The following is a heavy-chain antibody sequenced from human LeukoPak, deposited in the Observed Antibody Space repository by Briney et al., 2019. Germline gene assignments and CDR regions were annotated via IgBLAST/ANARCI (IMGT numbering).Heavy chain of an antibody. J-gene: IGHJ6*03. V-gene: IGHV4-38-2*02. CDR3: ARGYCRSSSCHYYMDV. Sequence: SETLSLTCTVSGYSISSGYYWGWIRQLPGKGLEWIGSIYHSGSTYYNPSLKSRVTISVDTSKNQFSLKLSSVTAADTAVYYCARGYCRSSSCHYYMDVWGKGTTVTVSS. D-gene: IGHD6-13*01. CDR2: IYHSGST. CDR1: GYSISSGYY.